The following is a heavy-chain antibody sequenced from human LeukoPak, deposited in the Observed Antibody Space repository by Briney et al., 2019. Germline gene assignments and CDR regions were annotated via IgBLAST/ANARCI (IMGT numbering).Heavy chain of an antibody. CDR3: AREDVVLVDAVRYYYYGMDV. D-gene: IGHD2-8*01. CDR2: INPSGGST. CDR1: GYTFTSYY. V-gene: IGHV1-46*01. Sequence: GASVKVSCKASGYTFTSYYMHWVRQAPGQGLEWMGIINPSGGSTSYAQKFQGRVTMTRDMSTSTVYMELSSLRPEDTAVYYCAREDVVLVDAVRYYYYGMDVWGQGTTVTVSS. J-gene: IGHJ6*02.